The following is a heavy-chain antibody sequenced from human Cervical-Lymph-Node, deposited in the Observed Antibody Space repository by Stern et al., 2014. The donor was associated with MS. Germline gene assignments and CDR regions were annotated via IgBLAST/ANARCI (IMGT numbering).Heavy chain of an antibody. CDR2: IYPSGGST. CDR1: GYTFTTYY. J-gene: IGHJ3*01. CDR3: ARDRFAFDF. Sequence: QVQLVQSGAEVKKPGASVKVSCKASGYTFTTYYMHWVRQAPGHGLEWMGMIYPSGGSTSYAPKFQGRVTMTRDTSTSTIYMELSSLRSEDTAIYYCARDRFAFDFWGQGTMVTVSS. V-gene: IGHV1-46*01.